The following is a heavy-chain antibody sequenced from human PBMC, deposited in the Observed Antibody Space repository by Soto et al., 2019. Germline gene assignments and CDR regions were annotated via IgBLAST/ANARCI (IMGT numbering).Heavy chain of an antibody. V-gene: IGHV1-2*04. Sequence: ASVTVSCQTSGYTNTVYAMHWVRQATGQRLEWMGWINPNSGATNYEQKFRGWVTISADKSISTAYLQWSSLKASDTAMYYCARQIGYCSGGSCGHYFDYWGQGTLVTVSS. D-gene: IGHD2-15*01. CDR1: GYTNTVYA. CDR2: INPNSGAT. CDR3: ARQIGYCSGGSCGHYFDY. J-gene: IGHJ4*02.